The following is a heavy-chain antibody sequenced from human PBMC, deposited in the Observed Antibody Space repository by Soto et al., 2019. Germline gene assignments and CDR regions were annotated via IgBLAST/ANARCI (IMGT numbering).Heavy chain of an antibody. J-gene: IGHJ4*02. CDR2: INPNSGGT. D-gene: IGHD3-10*01. Sequence: QVQLVQSGAEVKKPGASVKVSCKASGYTFTGYYMHWVRQAPGQGLEWMGWINPNSGGTNYAQKFQGWVTMTRDTXIXXAYMELSRLRSDDTAVYYCARGGDFYGSGSYYTDYWGQGTLVTVSS. CDR3: ARGGDFYGSGSYYTDY. CDR1: GYTFTGYY. V-gene: IGHV1-2*04.